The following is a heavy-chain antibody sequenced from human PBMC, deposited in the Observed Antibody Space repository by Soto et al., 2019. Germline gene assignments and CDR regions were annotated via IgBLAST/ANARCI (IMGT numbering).Heavy chain of an antibody. D-gene: IGHD3-3*01. V-gene: IGHV3-23*01. CDR1: GFTFSRDG. Sequence: GGSLRRSCAASGFTFSRDGMSWVRQAPGKGLEWVSLVTDNGRSTYYADSVKGRFTISRDNSGNTLDLQMNSLRAEDTALYYCAKDQFTILEWLTYYGMDVWGQGTTVTVSS. CDR2: VTDNGRST. CDR3: AKDQFTILEWLTYYGMDV. J-gene: IGHJ6*02.